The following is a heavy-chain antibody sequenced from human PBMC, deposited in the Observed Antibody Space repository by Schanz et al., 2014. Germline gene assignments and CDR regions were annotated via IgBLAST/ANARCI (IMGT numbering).Heavy chain of an antibody. CDR2: ISAYNGHT. J-gene: IGHJ4*02. Sequence: QVQLVQSGAEVKQPGASVKVSCKASGYTFTSYDINWVRQATGQGLEWMGWISAYNGHTTYAPKFQDRVTMTTDTSTGITSLELRNLKSDDTAVYYCARDRVSFVRGPLGVDWGQGTQVIVSS. CDR1: GYTFTSYD. V-gene: IGHV1-18*01. CDR3: ARDRVSFVRGPLGVD. D-gene: IGHD3-10*01.